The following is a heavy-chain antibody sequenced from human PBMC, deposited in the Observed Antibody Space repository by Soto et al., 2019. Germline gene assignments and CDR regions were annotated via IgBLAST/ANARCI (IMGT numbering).Heavy chain of an antibody. CDR3: ATGGTPIDS. V-gene: IGHV1-18*01. Sequence: QVQLVQSGAEVKKPGASVKVSCKTSGYTFTNFGLSWVRQAPGQGLEWMGWISAYNGNTQYAQNVQGRVTITTDTATTTASMELRPLRSADTAVYYCATGGTPIDSWGQGTLVTVSS. CDR2: ISAYNGNT. J-gene: IGHJ4*02. D-gene: IGHD3-16*01. CDR1: GYTFTNFG.